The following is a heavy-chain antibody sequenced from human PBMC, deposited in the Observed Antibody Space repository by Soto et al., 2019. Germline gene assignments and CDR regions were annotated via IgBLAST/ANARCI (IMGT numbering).Heavy chain of an antibody. CDR3: AHRLWEPQSFDY. CDR2: IYWDDDK. D-gene: IGHD1-26*01. J-gene: IGHJ4*02. CDR1: GFSLSTSGVG. Sequence: QITLKESGPTLVKPTQTLTLTFTFSGFSLSTSGVGVGCIRQPPGKALEWLALIYWDDDKRYSPSLKSRLTITKDTSKNQVVLTMTNMDPVDTATYYCAHRLWEPQSFDYGGQGTLVTVSS. V-gene: IGHV2-5*02.